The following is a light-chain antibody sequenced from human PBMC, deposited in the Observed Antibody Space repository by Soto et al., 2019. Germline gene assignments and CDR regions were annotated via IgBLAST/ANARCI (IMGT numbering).Light chain of an antibody. CDR1: QSISSY. CDR2: GAS. J-gene: IGKJ1*01. CDR3: QQSYFTPT. Sequence: DSQMTQSPSSLSASVGDRVTITCRASQSISSYLNWYQQRPGKAPKLLIFGASNLQSGVPSRFSGSGSGTDFTLTISGVQHEDFATYYCQQSYFTPTFGQGTKVDIK. V-gene: IGKV1-39*01.